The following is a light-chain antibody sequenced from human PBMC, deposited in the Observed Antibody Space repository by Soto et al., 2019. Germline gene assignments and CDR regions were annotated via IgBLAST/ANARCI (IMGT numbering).Light chain of an antibody. Sequence: DIQMTQSPSSLSASVGDRVTITCRASQSISNYLNWYQQRPGKAPKLLIYAASTLQSGVPSRFSGSGSATDFTLTITNLQPEDFATYCCQQSYRTPLTFGGGTKVEIK. J-gene: IGKJ4*01. CDR2: AAS. CDR1: QSISNY. V-gene: IGKV1-39*01. CDR3: QQSYRTPLT.